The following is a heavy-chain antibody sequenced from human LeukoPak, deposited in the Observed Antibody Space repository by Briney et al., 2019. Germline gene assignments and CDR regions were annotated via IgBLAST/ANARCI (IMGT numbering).Heavy chain of an antibody. Sequence: ASETLSLTCTVSGGSISSYYWSWIRQPPGKGLEWIGYIYYSGSTNYNPSLKSRVTISVDTSKNQFSLKLSSVTAADTAVYYCARGLMTGYDYWGQGTLVTVSS. CDR1: GGSISSYY. D-gene: IGHD3-9*01. CDR3: ARGLMTGYDY. CDR2: IYYSGST. J-gene: IGHJ4*02. V-gene: IGHV4-59*12.